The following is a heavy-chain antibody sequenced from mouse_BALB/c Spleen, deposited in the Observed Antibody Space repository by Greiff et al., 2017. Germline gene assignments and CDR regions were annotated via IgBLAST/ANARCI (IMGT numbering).Heavy chain of an antibody. V-gene: IGHV5-12-1*01. CDR3: ARRGYMITGGYFDY. Sequence: EVMLVESGGGLVKPGGSLKLSCAASGFAFSSYDMSWVRQTPEKRLEWVAYISSGGGSTYYPDTVKGRFTISRDNAKNTLYLQMSSLKSEDTAMYYWARRGYMITGGYFDYWGQGTTLTVSS. D-gene: IGHD2-4*01. J-gene: IGHJ2*01. CDR1: GFAFSSYD. CDR2: ISSGGGST.